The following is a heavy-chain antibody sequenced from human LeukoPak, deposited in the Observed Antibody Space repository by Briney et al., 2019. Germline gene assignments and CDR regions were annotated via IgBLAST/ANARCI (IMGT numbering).Heavy chain of an antibody. CDR2: ISGSGGST. D-gene: IGHD2-21*02. CDR3: AKVEAYCGGDCHSGSLDY. CDR1: GFTFSSYA. V-gene: IGHV3-23*01. J-gene: IGHJ4*02. Sequence: GGSLRLSCAASGFTFSSYAMSWVSQAPGKGLEWVSAISGSGGSTYYADSVKGRFTISRDNSKNTLYLQMNSLRAEDTAVYYCAKVEAYCGGDCHSGSLDYWGQGTLVTVSS.